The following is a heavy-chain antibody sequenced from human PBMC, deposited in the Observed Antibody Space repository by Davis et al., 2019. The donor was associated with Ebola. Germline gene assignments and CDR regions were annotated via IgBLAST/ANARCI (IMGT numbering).Heavy chain of an antibody. CDR1: GYTFTGYY. CDR3: ARARWGLRVGATNAANDY. V-gene: IGHV1-18*04. Sequence: ASVKVSCKASGYTFTGYYMHWVRQAPGQGLEWMGWISAYNGNTNYAQKLQGRVTMTTDKSTSTAYMELRSLRSDDTAVYYCARARWGLRVGATNAANDYWGQGTLVTVSS. D-gene: IGHD1-26*01. CDR2: ISAYNGNT. J-gene: IGHJ4*02.